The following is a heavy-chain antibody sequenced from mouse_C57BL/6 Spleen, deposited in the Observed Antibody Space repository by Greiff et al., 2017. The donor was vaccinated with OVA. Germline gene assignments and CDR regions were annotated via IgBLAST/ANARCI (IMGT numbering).Heavy chain of an antibody. CDR1: GFTFSSYG. V-gene: IGHV5-6*02. Sequence: DVKLVESGGDLVKPGGSLKLSCAASGFTFSSYGMSWVRQTPDKRLEWVATISSGGSYTYYPDRVKGRFTISRDNAKNTLYLQMSSLKSEDTAMYYCARHPAAQATRNAMDYWGQGTSVTVSS. CDR3: ARHPAAQATRNAMDY. J-gene: IGHJ4*01. D-gene: IGHD3-2*02. CDR2: ISSGGSYT.